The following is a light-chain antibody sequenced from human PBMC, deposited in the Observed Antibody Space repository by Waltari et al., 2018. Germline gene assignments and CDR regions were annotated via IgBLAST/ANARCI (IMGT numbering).Light chain of an antibody. V-gene: IGLV2-14*03. CDR3: TSQSVDGVGL. CDR2: DVT. CDR1: GNAIDGSDF. J-gene: IGLJ3*02. Sequence: QSALTQPASVSGSPGQSITIPCTVLGNAIDGSDFVSWYQHLPAKAPQLIIYDVTNQPSGLSDRFSASKSANTASLTIAVLQPEDEGYYCCTSQSVDGVGLFGGGTQVTVL.